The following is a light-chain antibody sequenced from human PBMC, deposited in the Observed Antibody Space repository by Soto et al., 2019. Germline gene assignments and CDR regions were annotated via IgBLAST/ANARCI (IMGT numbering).Light chain of an antibody. CDR1: QSISSW. J-gene: IGKJ2*01. CDR2: KAS. V-gene: IGKV1-5*03. CDR3: QQYNDYRYT. Sequence: DIQMTQSPSTLSASVGDRVTITCRASQSISSWLAWYQQKPGKAPKLLIYKASSLESGVPSRFSGSGSGTEFTLTISSLQPDAFTTYSSQQYNDYRYTFGQGPKLEIK.